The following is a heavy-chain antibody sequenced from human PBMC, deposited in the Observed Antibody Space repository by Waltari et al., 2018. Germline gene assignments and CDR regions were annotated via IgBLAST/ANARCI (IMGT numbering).Heavy chain of an antibody. D-gene: IGHD2-21*01. V-gene: IGHV1-18*01. CDR2: ISANNGNT. J-gene: IGHJ4*02. CDR3: ARDQPYFDY. CDR1: GYTSTTNR. Sequence: QVQRVQSGAEVKKPGAPVKVPRNAAGYTSTTNRISWVRQAPGQGLEWMGWISANNGNTNYAQKLQGRVTMTTDTSTSTAYMELRSRRSDDTAVYYCARDQPYFDYWGQGTLVTVSS.